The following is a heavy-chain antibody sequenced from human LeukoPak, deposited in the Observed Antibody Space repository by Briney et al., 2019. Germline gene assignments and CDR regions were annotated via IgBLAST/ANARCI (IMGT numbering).Heavy chain of an antibody. J-gene: IGHJ4*02. Sequence: GGSLRLSCEASGFTFIRNGMHWLRQAPGKGLEWVAFLRYDGSNQYYADSVQGRFTISRDNSKNTLYLQMYSLRAEDTAVYYCARDDPHYDILTGYYPIDSWGQGTLVTVSS. D-gene: IGHD3-9*01. CDR1: GFTFIRNG. CDR3: ARDDPHYDILTGYYPIDS. CDR2: LRYDGSNQ. V-gene: IGHV3-30*02.